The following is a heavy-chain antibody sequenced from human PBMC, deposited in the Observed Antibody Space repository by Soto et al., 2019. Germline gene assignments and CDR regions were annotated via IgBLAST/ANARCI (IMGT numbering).Heavy chain of an antibody. D-gene: IGHD2-2*02. CDR2: ISSSSSYI. CDR1: GFTFSSYS. CDR3: ARGQIVVVPAAIPSLGYYYYGMDV. J-gene: IGHJ6*02. Sequence: GGSLRLSCAASGFTFSSYSMNWVRQAPGKGLEWVSSISSSSSYIYYADSVKGRFTISRDNAKNSLYLQMNSLRAEDTAVYYCARGQIVVVPAAIPSLGYYYYGMDVWGQGTTVTVSS. V-gene: IGHV3-21*01.